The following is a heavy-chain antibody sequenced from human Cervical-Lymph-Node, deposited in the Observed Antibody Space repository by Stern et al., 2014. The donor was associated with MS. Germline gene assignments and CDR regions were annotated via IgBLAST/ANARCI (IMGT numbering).Heavy chain of an antibody. CDR1: GFTFSNYG. CDR2: IWSDGRNK. J-gene: IGHJ4*02. V-gene: IGHV3-33*06. Sequence: QVQLVESGGGVVQPGRSLGLSCAASGFTFSNYGMHWVRQAPGKGLEWLAVIWSDGRNKFYADSVKGRFSFSRDNSKNTLYLQMNSLRVEDTAVYYCAKEIGPYNGFDYWGQGTLVTVSS. D-gene: IGHD5-24*01. CDR3: AKEIGPYNGFDY.